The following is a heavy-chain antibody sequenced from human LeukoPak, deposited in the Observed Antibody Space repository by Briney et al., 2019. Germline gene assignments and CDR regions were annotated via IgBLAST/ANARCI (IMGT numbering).Heavy chain of an antibody. Sequence: GGSLRLSCAAAGFTFSSYWMHWVRQAPGKGLVWVSRLNSDGSSTSYADSVKGRFTISRDNAKNTLYLQMNSLRAEDTAVYYCARELPAYGGYDGSGYLDYWGQGTLATVSS. CDR1: GFTFSSYW. CDR2: LNSDGSST. D-gene: IGHD3-22*01. CDR3: ARELPAYGGYDGSGYLDY. J-gene: IGHJ4*02. V-gene: IGHV3-74*01.